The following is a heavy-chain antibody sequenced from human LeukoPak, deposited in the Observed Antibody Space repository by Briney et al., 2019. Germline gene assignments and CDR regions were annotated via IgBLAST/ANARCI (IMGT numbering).Heavy chain of an antibody. J-gene: IGHJ4*02. D-gene: IGHD3-16*01. CDR1: GLTFSAYA. Sequence: GGSLRLSCAASGLTFSAYAMSWVRQAPGKGLEWVSTLSGSDGSTYYADSVRGRFTISRDNSKNTLYLQMNSLRAEDTAVYYCATSMGGGNIDYWGQGALVTVSS. V-gene: IGHV3-23*01. CDR2: LSGSDGST. CDR3: ATSMGGGNIDY.